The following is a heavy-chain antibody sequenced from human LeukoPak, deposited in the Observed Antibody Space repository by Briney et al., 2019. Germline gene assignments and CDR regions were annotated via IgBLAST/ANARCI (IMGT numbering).Heavy chain of an antibody. V-gene: IGHV3-21*01. CDR1: GYTLTELS. CDR2: ISSSSSYI. D-gene: IGHD3-3*01. Sequence: EASVKVSCKVSGYTLTELSMHWVRQAPGKGLEWVSSISSSSSYIYYADSVRGRFTISRDNAKNSLYLQMNSLRAEDTAVYYCARDRVYYDFWSGYYRYYYYGMDVWGQGTTVTVSS. CDR3: ARDRVYYDFWSGYYRYYYYGMDV. J-gene: IGHJ6*02.